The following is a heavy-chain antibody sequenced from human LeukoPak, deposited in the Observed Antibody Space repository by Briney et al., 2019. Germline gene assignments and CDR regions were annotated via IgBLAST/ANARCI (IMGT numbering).Heavy chain of an antibody. D-gene: IGHD6-19*01. CDR2: LDPEDGET. J-gene: IGHJ4*02. Sequence: GASVKVSCNVSGYTLTELSMHWVRQAPGKGLEWMGGLDPEDGETIYAQKFQGRVTMTEDTSTDTAYMELSSLRSEDTAVYYCATVQQWLAQYYFDYWGQGTLVTVSS. CDR1: GYTLTELS. CDR3: ATVQQWLAQYYFDY. V-gene: IGHV1-24*01.